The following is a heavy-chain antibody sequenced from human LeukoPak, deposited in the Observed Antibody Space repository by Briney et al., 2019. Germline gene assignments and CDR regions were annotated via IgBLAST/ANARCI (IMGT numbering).Heavy chain of an antibody. CDR1: GFRFHEYA. CDR2: ISWNNGSI. V-gene: IGHV3-9*01. Sequence: GRSLRLSCVASGFRFHEYAVHWVRLAPGKGLEWVSGISWNNGSIGYADSVKGRFTISRDNAKNSLYLQMNSLRVEDTAFYYCARGSFTWNDHFDYWGQGTPVTVSS. CDR3: ARGSFTWNDHFDY. D-gene: IGHD1-1*01. J-gene: IGHJ4*02.